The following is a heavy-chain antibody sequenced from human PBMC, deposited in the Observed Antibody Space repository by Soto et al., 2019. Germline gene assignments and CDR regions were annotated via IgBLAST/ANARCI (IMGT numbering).Heavy chain of an antibody. V-gene: IGHV3-53*04. CDR3: ARVDYDSSGSTLDY. CDR2: IYAGGGT. CDR1: GFTVSRNY. J-gene: IGHJ4*02. Sequence: GGSLRLSCAASGFTVSRNYMSWVRQAPGKGLDWVSVIYAGGGTSYADSVKGRFTISRYNSKNTLYLQMNSLRVDDTAVYYCARVDYDSSGSTLDYWGQGTRVTVSS. D-gene: IGHD3-22*01.